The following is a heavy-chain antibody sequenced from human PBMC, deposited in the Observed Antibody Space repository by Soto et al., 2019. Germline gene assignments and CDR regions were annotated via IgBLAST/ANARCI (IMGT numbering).Heavy chain of an antibody. CDR2: IYHSGST. V-gene: IGHV4-4*02. D-gene: IGHD3-22*01. CDR1: GGPAGSSNW. J-gene: IGHJ5*02. Sequence: PSETLSLTCIVSGGPAGSSNWGSWVRQPPGKGLEWIGEIYHSGSTTYNPSLKSRATISVDKSENQFSLRLKSVTAADTAVYYCASVGSDYDNSGYYLPWGPGTLVTVSS. CDR3: ASVGSDYDNSGYYLP.